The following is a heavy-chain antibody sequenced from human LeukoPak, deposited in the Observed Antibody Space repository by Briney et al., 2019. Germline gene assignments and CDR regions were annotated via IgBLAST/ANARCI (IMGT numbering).Heavy chain of an antibody. CDR2: ISSSSSYI. V-gene: IGHV3-21*01. D-gene: IGHD5-24*01. Sequence: PGGSLRLSCAASGFTFSSYSMNWVRQAPGKGLEWVSSISSSSSYIYYTDSVKGRFTISRDNAKNSLYLQMNSLRAEDTAVYYCARDGYNFALFDYWGQGTLVTVSS. CDR1: GFTFSSYS. CDR3: ARDGYNFALFDY. J-gene: IGHJ4*02.